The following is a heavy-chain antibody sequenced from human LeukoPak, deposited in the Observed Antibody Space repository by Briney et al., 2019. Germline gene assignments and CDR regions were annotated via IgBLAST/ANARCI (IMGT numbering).Heavy chain of an antibody. J-gene: IGHJ4*02. Sequence: GGSLRLSCAASGFTFSNYWMSWVRQAPGKGLEWVASIRPDGSDDYYMDSVKGRFTISRDNAENSLYLQMSSLRAEDTAVYYCASGYSGLAGGYWGQGTLVTVSS. CDR3: ASGYSGLAGGY. V-gene: IGHV3-7*01. CDR1: GFTFSNYW. D-gene: IGHD5-12*01. CDR2: IRPDGSDD.